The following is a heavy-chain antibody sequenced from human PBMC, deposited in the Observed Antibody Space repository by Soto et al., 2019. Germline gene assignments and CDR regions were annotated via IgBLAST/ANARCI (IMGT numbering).Heavy chain of an antibody. V-gene: IGHV1-69*01. Sequence: LKLLQSGAGLKKPGSSVKFSCKASGGPFSSYAFSWWRQAPGQGLGGMGGIIPIFGTANYAQKFQGRVTITADESTSTAYMELSSLRSEDTAVYYCAGLTPDYGGNSNFDYWGQGTLVTVSS. CDR3: AGLTPDYGGNSNFDY. D-gene: IGHD4-17*01. CDR2: IIPIFGTA. J-gene: IGHJ4*02. CDR1: GGPFSSYA.